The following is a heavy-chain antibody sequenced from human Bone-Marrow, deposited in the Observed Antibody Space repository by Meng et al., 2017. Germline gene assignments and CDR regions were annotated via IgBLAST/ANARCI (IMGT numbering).Heavy chain of an antibody. D-gene: IGHD3-10*01. J-gene: IGHJ6*02. CDR2: INHSGST. CDR3: ARGRGIGSGSYREMYYYYGMDV. CDR1: GGSFSGYY. V-gene: IGHV4-34*01. Sequence: GSLRLSCAVYGGSFSGYYWSWIRQPPGKGLEWIGEINHSGSTNYNPSLKSRVTISVDTSKNQFSLKLSSVTAADTVVYYCARGRGIGSGSYREMYYYYGMDVWGQGTTVTVSS.